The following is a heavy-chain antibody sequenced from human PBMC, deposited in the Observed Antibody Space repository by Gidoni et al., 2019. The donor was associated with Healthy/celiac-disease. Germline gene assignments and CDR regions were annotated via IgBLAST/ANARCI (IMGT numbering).Heavy chain of an antibody. CDR2: INPSGGST. D-gene: IGHD5-18*01. Sequence: QLQLVQSVAEVKKPGASVTVSCYSPVYPFTSYYLHWVRQAPGQGLAWMGIINPSGGSTSYAKKFQGRVTMTRDTSTSTVYMELSSLRSEDTAVYYCAREPAVDTAMLPVDYWGQGTLVTVSS. CDR1: VYPFTSYY. J-gene: IGHJ4*02. CDR3: AREPAVDTAMLPVDY. V-gene: IGHV1-46*01.